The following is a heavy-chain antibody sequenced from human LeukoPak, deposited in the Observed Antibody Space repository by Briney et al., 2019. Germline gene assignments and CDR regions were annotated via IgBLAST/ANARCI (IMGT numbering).Heavy chain of an antibody. J-gene: IGHJ4*02. Sequence: GASVKVSCKASGYTFTSYGISWVRQAPGQGLEWMGWISAYNGNTNYAQKLQGRVTMTTDTSTSTAYMELRSLRSDDTAVYYCARDHQALRFLEWLLYFPYYWGQGTLVTVSS. D-gene: IGHD3-3*01. CDR3: ARDHQALRFLEWLLYFPYY. CDR1: GYTFTSYG. CDR2: ISAYNGNT. V-gene: IGHV1-18*01.